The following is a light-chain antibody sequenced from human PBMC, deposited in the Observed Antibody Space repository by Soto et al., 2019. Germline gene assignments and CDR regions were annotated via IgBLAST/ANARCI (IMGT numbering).Light chain of an antibody. CDR1: SSDVGGYNY. Sequence: QSVLTQPASASGSPGQSITISCTGTSSDVGGYNYVSWYQQHPGKAPKLMIYDVSNRPSGVSNRFSGSKSGNTASLTISGLQAEDEADYYCSSYTSDSSSYVFGTGTKLTVL. CDR2: DVS. J-gene: IGLJ1*01. CDR3: SSYTSDSSSYV. V-gene: IGLV2-14*01.